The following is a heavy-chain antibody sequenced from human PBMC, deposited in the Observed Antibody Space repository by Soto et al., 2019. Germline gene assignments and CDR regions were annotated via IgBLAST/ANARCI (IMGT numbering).Heavy chain of an antibody. CDR2: IHPSGSI. CDR1: GASFGDYY. J-gene: IGHJ4*02. D-gene: IGHD3-22*01. Sequence: SETLSLTCAVYGASFGDYYWSRIRQPPGKGLEWIGEIHPSGSIHYNPSLTSRVTISVDTSKNQFSLKLSSVTAADTAVYYCARQSGSGYYTVAYWGQGTLVTVSS. V-gene: IGHV4-34*01. CDR3: ARQSGSGYYTVAY.